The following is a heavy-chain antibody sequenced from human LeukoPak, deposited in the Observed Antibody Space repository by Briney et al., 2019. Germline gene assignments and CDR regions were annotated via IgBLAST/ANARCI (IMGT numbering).Heavy chain of an antibody. CDR1: GFTFSSYA. J-gene: IGHJ4*02. V-gene: IGHV3-23*01. CDR3: AKGSYYDSSGSFYFDY. CDR2: ISGSGGST. Sequence: PGGSPRLSCAASGFTFSSYAMSWVRQAPGKGLEWVSAISGSGGSTYYADSVKGRFTISRDNSKSTLYVQVNSLGTEDTAAYYCAKGSYYDSSGSFYFDYWGQGTLVTVSS. D-gene: IGHD3-22*01.